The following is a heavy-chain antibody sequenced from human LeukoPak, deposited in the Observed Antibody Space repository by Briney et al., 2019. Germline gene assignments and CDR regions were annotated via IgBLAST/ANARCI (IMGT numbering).Heavy chain of an antibody. CDR2: IYSDGST. CDR3: ARRMIYDY. Sequence: PVGCLRLSPAAPGFIVSSNYMSCVRQAPGKGLEWVSVIYSDGSTYYADSVKGRFTISRDNSKNTRYLQMNSLRAEDTAVYYCARRMIYDYGGEGTLVTV. D-gene: IGHD2-8*01. V-gene: IGHV3-66*04. J-gene: IGHJ4*02. CDR1: GFIVSSNY.